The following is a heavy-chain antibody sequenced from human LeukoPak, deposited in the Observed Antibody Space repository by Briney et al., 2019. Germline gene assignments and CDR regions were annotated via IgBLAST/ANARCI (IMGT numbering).Heavy chain of an antibody. CDR3: ARQGGGFWYFDP. J-gene: IGHJ2*01. CDR2: IYYSGRT. V-gene: IGHV4-59*08. CDR1: GGSISSYY. Sequence: PSETLSLTCTVSGGSISSYYWSWIRQPPGKGLEWIGYIYYSGRTNYNPSLKSRVTISVDTSKNQFSLKLSSVTAADTAVYYCARQGGGFWYFDPWGRGTLVTVSS. D-gene: IGHD6-25*01.